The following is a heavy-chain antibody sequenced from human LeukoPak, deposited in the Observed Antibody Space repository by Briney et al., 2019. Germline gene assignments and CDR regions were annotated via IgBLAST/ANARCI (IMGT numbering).Heavy chain of an antibody. J-gene: IGHJ6*04. CDR2: ISYDGTET. CDR1: GFSFSDYG. D-gene: IGHD3-10*02. CDR3: AELGITMIGGV. Sequence: GALRLSCAASGFSFSDYGMHWVRQAPGKGLEWVAVISYDGTETYYADFGKGRFTISRDNAKNSLYLQMNSLRAEDTAVYYCAELGITMIGGVWGKGTTVTISS. V-gene: IGHV3-30*18.